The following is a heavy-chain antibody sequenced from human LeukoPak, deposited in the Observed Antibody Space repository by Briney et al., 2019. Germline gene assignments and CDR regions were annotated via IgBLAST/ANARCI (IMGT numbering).Heavy chain of an antibody. V-gene: IGHV3-74*01. J-gene: IGHJ5*02. D-gene: IGHD2-21*01. CDR2: INSDGSST. CDR1: GFTFSSYA. Sequence: LSGGSLRLSCAASGFTFSSYAMHWVRQAPGKGLVWVSRINSDGSSTTYADSVKGRFTISRDNAKNTLYLQMNSLRAEDTAVYYCARDGVEFYNWFDPWGQGTLVTVSS. CDR3: ARDGVEFYNWFDP.